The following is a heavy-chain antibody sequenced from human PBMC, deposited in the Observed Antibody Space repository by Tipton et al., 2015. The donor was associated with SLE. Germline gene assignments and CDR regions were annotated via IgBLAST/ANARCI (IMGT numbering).Heavy chain of an antibody. J-gene: IGHJ3*02. Sequence: TLSLTCTVSGGSISSHYWSWIRQPPGKGLEWIGYIYYSGSTNYNPSLKSRVTISVDTSKNQFSLKLSSVTAADTAVYYCARELSNWDDAFDIWGQGTMVTVSS. CDR3: ARELSNWDDAFDI. CDR2: IYYSGST. V-gene: IGHV4-59*11. CDR1: GGSISSHY. D-gene: IGHD1-1*01.